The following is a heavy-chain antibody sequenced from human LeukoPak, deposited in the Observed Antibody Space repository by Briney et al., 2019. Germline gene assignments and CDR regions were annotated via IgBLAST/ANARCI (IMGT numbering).Heavy chain of an antibody. CDR2: ISGSGGST. Sequence: GGSLRLSCAASGFTFGSYEMNWVRQAPGKGLEWVSAISGSGGSTYYADSVKGRFTISRDNSKNTLYLQMNSLRAEDTAVYYCAKLGSLVHSAFDYWGQGTLVTVSS. CDR1: GFTFGSYE. D-gene: IGHD2-15*01. CDR3: AKLGSLVHSAFDY. J-gene: IGHJ4*02. V-gene: IGHV3-23*01.